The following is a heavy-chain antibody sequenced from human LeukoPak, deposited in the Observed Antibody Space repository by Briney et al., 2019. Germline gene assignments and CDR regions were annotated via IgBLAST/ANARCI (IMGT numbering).Heavy chain of an antibody. CDR3: ARGLSRSGWSFYYFDY. CDR1: GYTFTSYD. Sequence: SVKVSCKASGYTFTSYDINWVRQATGQGLEWMGWMNPNSSNTGYAQKFQGRVTMTRNTSISTAYMELSSLRSEDTAVYYCARGLSRSGWSFYYFDYWGQGTLVTVSS. CDR2: MNPNSSNT. J-gene: IGHJ4*02. D-gene: IGHD6-19*01. V-gene: IGHV1-8*01.